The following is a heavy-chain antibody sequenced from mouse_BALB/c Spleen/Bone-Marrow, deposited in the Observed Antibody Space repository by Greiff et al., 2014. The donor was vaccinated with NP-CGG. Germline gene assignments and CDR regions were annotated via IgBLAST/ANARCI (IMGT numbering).Heavy chain of an antibody. CDR1: GYSFTGYT. CDR2: INPYNGGT. Sequence: SGPEPVEPGASMKISCKASGYSFTGYTMNWVKQSHGKNLEWIGLINPYNGGTIYDQKFKGKATLTVDKSSSTAYMELLSLTSEDSAVYYCARRTMITAMDYWGQGTSVTVSS. CDR3: ARRTMITAMDY. V-gene: IGHV1-18*01. D-gene: IGHD2-4*01. J-gene: IGHJ4*01.